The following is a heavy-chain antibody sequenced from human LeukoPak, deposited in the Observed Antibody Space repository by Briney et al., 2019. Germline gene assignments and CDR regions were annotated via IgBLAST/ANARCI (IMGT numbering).Heavy chain of an antibody. CDR1: GFTFSSYW. D-gene: IGHD3-22*01. V-gene: IGHV3-7*01. J-gene: IGHJ4*02. Sequence: GGSLRLSCAASGFTFSSYWMSWVRQAPGKGLEWVANIKEDGSEKYYVDSVKGRFTISRDNAKNSLYLQMNSLRAEDTAVYYCARVSNYYDSSGYRPFDDYWGREPWSPSPQ. CDR2: IKEDGSEK. CDR3: ARVSNYYDSSGYRPFDDY.